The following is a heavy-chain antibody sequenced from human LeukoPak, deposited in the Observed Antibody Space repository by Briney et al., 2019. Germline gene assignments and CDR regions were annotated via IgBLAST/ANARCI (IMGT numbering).Heavy chain of an antibody. CDR3: AKDHDYYGSGSRNWFDP. CDR2: IRYDGSNK. CDR1: GFTFSSYG. J-gene: IGHJ5*02. D-gene: IGHD3-10*01. Sequence: GGSLRLSCAASGFTFSSYGMHWVRQAPGKGLEWVAFIRYDGSNKYYADSVKGRFTISRDNSKNTLYLQMNSLGAEDTAVYSCAKDHDYYGSGSRNWFDPWGQGTLVTVSS. V-gene: IGHV3-30*02.